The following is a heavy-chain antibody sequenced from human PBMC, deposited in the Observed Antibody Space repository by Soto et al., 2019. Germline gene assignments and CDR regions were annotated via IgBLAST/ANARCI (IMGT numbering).Heavy chain of an antibody. D-gene: IGHD2-8*02. J-gene: IGHJ6*02. CDR1: GGSISDADSY. CDR2: IYNSGST. Sequence: QLQLQESGPGLVKPSQTLSLTCTVSGGSISDADSYWNWIRQPPGKGLEWIGCIYNSGSTYYTPSLENRVARPHNTYKTNFSLKQSSVTAADTAVYYCARAGPPTSHPPYGFDAWGQGTTVTGSS. V-gene: IGHV4-30-4*01. CDR3: ARAGPPTSHPPYGFDA.